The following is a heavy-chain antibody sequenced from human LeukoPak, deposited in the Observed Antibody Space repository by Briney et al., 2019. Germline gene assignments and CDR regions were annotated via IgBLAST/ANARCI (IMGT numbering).Heavy chain of an antibody. Sequence: GGSLRLSCTASGFTFGDYAMIWVRQAPGKGLEWVSSISSSSSYIYYADSVKGRFTISRDNAKNSLYLQMNSLRAEDTAVYYCASRFSNYADDAFDIWGQGTMVTVSS. CDR3: ASRFSNYADDAFDI. CDR2: ISSSSSYI. V-gene: IGHV3-21*01. D-gene: IGHD4-11*01. CDR1: GFTFGDYA. J-gene: IGHJ3*02.